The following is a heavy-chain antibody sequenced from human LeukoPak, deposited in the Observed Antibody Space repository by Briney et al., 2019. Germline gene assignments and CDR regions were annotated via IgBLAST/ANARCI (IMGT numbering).Heavy chain of an antibody. D-gene: IGHD6-13*01. CDR2: INHSGST. CDR1: GDSVSSSSYY. V-gene: IGHV4-39*07. Sequence: PSETLSLTCTVSGDSVSSSSYYWDWIRQPPGKGLEWIGEINHSGSTNYNPSLKSRVTISVDTPKNQFSLKLSSVTAADTAVYYCARQISYSSSPLRAPRQYYFDYWGQGTLVTVSS. CDR3: ARQISYSSSPLRAPRQYYFDY. J-gene: IGHJ4*02.